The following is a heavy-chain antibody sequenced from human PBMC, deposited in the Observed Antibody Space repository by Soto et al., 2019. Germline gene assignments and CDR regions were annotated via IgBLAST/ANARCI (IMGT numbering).Heavy chain of an antibody. CDR2: TYFRSKWST. V-gene: IGHV6-1*01. Sequence: SQTLSLTCVISGDRVSSNRVTWNWIRQSPSRSLEWLGRTYFRSKWSTDYAASLKGRITINSDTSKNHFSLLLSSVTPEDTAVYYCTRALHDLFDSWGQGSRVIVSS. J-gene: IGHJ5*01. CDR1: GDRVSSNRVT. CDR3: TRALHDLFDS.